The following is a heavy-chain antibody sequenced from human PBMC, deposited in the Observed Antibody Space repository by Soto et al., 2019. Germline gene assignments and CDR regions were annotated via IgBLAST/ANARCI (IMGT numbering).Heavy chain of an antibody. Sequence: SVKVSCKASGGTFSSYAISWVRQAPGQGLEWMGGIIPIFGTANYAQKFQGRVTITADESTSTAYMELSSLRPEDTAVYYCASPTPGYCSGGSCYSPRSWGQGTLVTVSS. CDR1: GGTFSSYA. V-gene: IGHV1-69*13. J-gene: IGHJ5*02. D-gene: IGHD2-15*01. CDR3: ASPTPGYCSGGSCYSPRS. CDR2: IIPIFGTA.